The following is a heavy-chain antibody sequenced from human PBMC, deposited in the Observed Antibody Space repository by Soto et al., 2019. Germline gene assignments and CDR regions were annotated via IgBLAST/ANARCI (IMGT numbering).Heavy chain of an antibody. Sequence: GGSLRLSCAASGFTFSSYWMHWVRQAPGKGLVWVSRINSDGSSTSYADSVKGRFTISRDNAKNTLYLQMNSLRAEDTAVYYCARDMAGRYYYYYYGMDVWGQGTTVTVSS. D-gene: IGHD6-19*01. CDR2: INSDGSST. CDR1: GFTFSSYW. J-gene: IGHJ6*02. V-gene: IGHV3-74*01. CDR3: ARDMAGRYYYYYYGMDV.